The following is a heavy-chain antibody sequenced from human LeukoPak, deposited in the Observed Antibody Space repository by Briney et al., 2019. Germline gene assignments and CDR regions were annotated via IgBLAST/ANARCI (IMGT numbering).Heavy chain of an antibody. Sequence: GASVKVSCKASGYTFTSYYMHWVRQALGQGLEWMGIINPSGGSTSYAQKFKGRVTMTRDTSTSTVYMELSSLRSEDTAVYYCARENGSNNKKSGYYYPFDYWGQGTLVTVSS. J-gene: IGHJ4*02. CDR2: INPSGGST. CDR1: GYTFTSYY. V-gene: IGHV1-46*01. D-gene: IGHD3-22*01. CDR3: ARENGSNNKKSGYYYPFDY.